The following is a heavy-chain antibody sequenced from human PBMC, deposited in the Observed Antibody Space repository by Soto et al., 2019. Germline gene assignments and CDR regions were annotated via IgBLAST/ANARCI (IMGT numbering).Heavy chain of an antibody. J-gene: IGHJ5*02. D-gene: IGHD3-9*01. V-gene: IGHV4-39*07. CDR2: IYHSGST. CDR1: GGSISSSSYY. CDR3: PRVSFDHFVHCFDP. Sequence: SETLSLTCTVSGGSISSSSYYWGWIRQPPGKGLEWIGEIYHSGSTNYNPSLKSRVTISVDKSKNQFSLKLSSVTAADTAVYYCPRVSFDHFVHCFDPWGQGTLVTVSS.